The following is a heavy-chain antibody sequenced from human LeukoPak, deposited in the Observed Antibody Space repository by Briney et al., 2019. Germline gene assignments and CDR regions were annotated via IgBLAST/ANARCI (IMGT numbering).Heavy chain of an antibody. CDR2: ISSGRRTT. CDR1: GFTLSSYW. D-gene: IGHD3-10*01. Sequence: PGGSLRLSCAASGFTLSSYWMHWVRQAPGKGLEWVSCISSGRRTTYYADSVKGRFTISRDNAKNTLYLQMNSLRAEDTAVYYCSRCASGKRAFHIWGKGAMVTVSS. CDR3: SRCASGKRAFHI. V-gene: IGHV3-48*01. J-gene: IGHJ3*02.